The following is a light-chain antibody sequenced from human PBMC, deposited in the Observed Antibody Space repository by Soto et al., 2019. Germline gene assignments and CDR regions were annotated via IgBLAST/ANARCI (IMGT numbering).Light chain of an antibody. V-gene: IGLV2-8*01. J-gene: IGLJ3*02. CDR3: SSYAGSNNWV. Sequence: QSALTQPPSASASPGQSVTISCTGTSSDVGGYNYVSWYQQHPGKAPKVMIYDVSRRPSGVPDRFSGSKSGNTASLTVSGLQAEDEADYYCSSYAGSNNWVFGVGTKLTVL. CDR2: DVS. CDR1: SSDVGGYNY.